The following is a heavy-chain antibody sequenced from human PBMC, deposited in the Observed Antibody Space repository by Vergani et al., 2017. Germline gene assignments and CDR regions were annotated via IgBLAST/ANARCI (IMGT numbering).Heavy chain of an antibody. V-gene: IGHV1-2*02. J-gene: IGHJ3*01. Sequence: QVQLVQSGAEVKKPGASVKVSCKASGYTFTGYYMHWVRQAPGQGLEWMGWINPNSGGTNYAQKFQGRVTMTSDPSISTAYMVLSRMRSDDTAVYYCARALSESFQWSSSGDDAFDFWGQGTMVTVSS. CDR1: GYTFTGYY. D-gene: IGHD6-25*01. CDR2: INPNSGGT. CDR3: ARALSESFQWSSSGDDAFDF.